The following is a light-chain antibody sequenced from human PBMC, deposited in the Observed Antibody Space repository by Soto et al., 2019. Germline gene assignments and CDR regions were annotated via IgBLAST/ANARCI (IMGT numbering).Light chain of an antibody. CDR1: QSVTNNY. Sequence: EIVLTQSPGTLSLSPGERATLSCRASQSVTNNYLAWYQQKPGQAPRLLIYGASSRATGIPDRFSGSGSGTDFTLTVSRLEPEDFAVYYCQQYGNSPITFGQGTRLEMK. J-gene: IGKJ5*01. V-gene: IGKV3-20*01. CDR3: QQYGNSPIT. CDR2: GAS.